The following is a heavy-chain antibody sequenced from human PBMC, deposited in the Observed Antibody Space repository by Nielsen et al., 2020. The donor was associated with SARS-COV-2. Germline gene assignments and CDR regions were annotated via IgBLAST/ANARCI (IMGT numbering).Heavy chain of an antibody. J-gene: IGHJ6*03. V-gene: IGHV4-31*02. CDR3: ARDLGAYCSSTSCYSNYYYYNMDV. D-gene: IGHD2-2*01. CDR2: IYYSGST. Sequence: WIRQPPGKGLEWIGYIYYSGSTYYNPSLKSRVTISVDTSKNQFSLKLSSVTAADTAVYYCARDLGAYCSSTSCYSNYYYYNMDVWGKGTTVTVSS.